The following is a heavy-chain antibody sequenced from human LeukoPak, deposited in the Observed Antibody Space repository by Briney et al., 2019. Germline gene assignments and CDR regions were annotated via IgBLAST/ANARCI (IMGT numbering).Heavy chain of an antibody. Sequence: APVKVSCKASGYTFTSYYMHWVRQAPGQGLEWMGIINPSGSSTSYAQKFQGRVTMTRDTSTSTVYMEPSSLRSEDTAVYYCAREYSSSWYGAGYWGQGTLVTVSS. J-gene: IGHJ4*02. V-gene: IGHV1-46*01. CDR3: AREYSSSWYGAGY. CDR1: GYTFTSYY. D-gene: IGHD6-13*01. CDR2: INPSGSST.